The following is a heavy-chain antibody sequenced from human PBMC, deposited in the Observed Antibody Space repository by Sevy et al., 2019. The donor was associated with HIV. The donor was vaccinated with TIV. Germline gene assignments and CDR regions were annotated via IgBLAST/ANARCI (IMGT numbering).Heavy chain of an antibody. D-gene: IGHD5-18*01. J-gene: IGHJ3*02. CDR1: GGTFSSYA. Sequence: ASVKVSCNASGGTFSSYAISWVRQAPGQGLEWMGGIIPIFGTANDAQKFQGRVTITADESTSTAYMELSSLRSEDTAVYYCARLYPDTAMVMGAFDIWGQGTMVTVSS. CDR3: ARLYPDTAMVMGAFDI. CDR2: IIPIFGTA. V-gene: IGHV1-69*13.